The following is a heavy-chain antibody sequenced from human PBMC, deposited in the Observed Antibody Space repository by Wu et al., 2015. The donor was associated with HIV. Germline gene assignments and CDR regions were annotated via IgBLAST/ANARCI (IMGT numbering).Heavy chain of an antibody. CDR2: IIPLFGTT. Sequence: QVHLVQSGAEMKKPGSSVKVACKASGGTFKSFAISWVRQAPGQGLEWMGAIIPLFGTTNYAQKFQGRVTITADESTSTGYMELNSLKSDDTAVYYCARDDILGTSFDYWGQGTLVTVSS. D-gene: IGHD2-21*01. CDR1: GGTFKSFA. V-gene: IGHV1-69*12. J-gene: IGHJ4*02. CDR3: ARDDILGTSFDY.